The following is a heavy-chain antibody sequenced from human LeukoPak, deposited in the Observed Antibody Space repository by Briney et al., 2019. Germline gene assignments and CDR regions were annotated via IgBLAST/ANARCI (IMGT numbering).Heavy chain of an antibody. D-gene: IGHD1-26*01. CDR3: ARRGSYDTSFTFDI. CDR1: GYSFTSYW. J-gene: IGHJ3*02. Sequence: GEFLKISCKGSGYSFTSYWIGGVRQMPGKGLEWMGIIDPGDSETRYSPSFQGQVTISVDKSISTASLQWSSLKASDTAMYYCARRGSYDTSFTFDIWGQGTMVSVSS. V-gene: IGHV5-51*01. CDR2: IDPGDSET.